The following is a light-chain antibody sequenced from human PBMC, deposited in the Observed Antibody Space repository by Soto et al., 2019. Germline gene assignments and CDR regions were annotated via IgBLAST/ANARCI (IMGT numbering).Light chain of an antibody. CDR3: QQYNNWPPVT. V-gene: IGKV3-15*01. CDR2: GAS. CDR1: QSVSSN. Sequence: EIVMMQPPATLSVSPGERVTLSCRASQSVSSNLAWYQQKSGQAPRLLIYGASTRATGIPARFSGSGSGTEFTLTISSLQSEDFAIYYCQQYNNWPPVTFGQGTRLEIK. J-gene: IGKJ5*01.